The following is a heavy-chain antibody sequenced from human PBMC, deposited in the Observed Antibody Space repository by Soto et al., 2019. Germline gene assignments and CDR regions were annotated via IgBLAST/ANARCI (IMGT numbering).Heavy chain of an antibody. J-gene: IGHJ4*02. Sequence: GASVKVSCKASGFTFTSSATQWVRQARGQRLEWIGWIVVGSGNTNYAQKFQERVTITRDMSTSTAYMELSSLRSEDTAVYYCAARLGEYFESDYWGQGTLVTVSS. V-gene: IGHV1-58*02. D-gene: IGHD3-3*01. CDR3: AARLGEYFESDY. CDR2: IVVGSGNT. CDR1: GFTFTSSA.